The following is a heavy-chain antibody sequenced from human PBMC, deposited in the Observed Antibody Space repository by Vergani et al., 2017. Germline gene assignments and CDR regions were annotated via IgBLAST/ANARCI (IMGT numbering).Heavy chain of an antibody. Sequence: VQLVESGGGVVQPGRSLRLSCAASGFTFSSYAMSWVRQAPGKGLEWVSAISGSGGSTYYADSVKGRFTISRDNSKNTLYLQMNSLRAEDTALYYCAKGVRGVMGNDAFDIWGQGTMVTVSS. CDR2: ISGSGGST. D-gene: IGHD3-10*01. V-gene: IGHV3-23*04. CDR3: AKGVRGVMGNDAFDI. J-gene: IGHJ3*02. CDR1: GFTFSSYA.